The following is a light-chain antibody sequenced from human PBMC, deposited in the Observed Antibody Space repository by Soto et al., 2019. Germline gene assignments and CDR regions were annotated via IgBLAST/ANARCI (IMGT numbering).Light chain of an antibody. Sequence: DIVMTQSPDSLGVSLGEGAAINCKSSQSVLYSSNNKNYLAWYQQRPGQPPKLLIYWASTRESGVPDRFSGSGSVTEFTLTITSLQAEDVAFYYCQQYESTPPTFGQGTKLDIK. J-gene: IGKJ2*01. CDR1: QSVLYSSNNKNY. CDR3: QQYESTPPT. CDR2: WAS. V-gene: IGKV4-1*01.